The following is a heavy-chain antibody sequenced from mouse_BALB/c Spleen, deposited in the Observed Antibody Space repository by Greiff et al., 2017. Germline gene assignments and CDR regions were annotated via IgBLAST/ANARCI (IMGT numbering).Heavy chain of an antibody. CDR2: IFPGTGTT. CDR3: ARPPSKSWFAY. J-gene: IGHJ3*01. Sequence: QVQLQQSGAELVKPGASVKLSCKTSGYTFTSYWIQWVKQRPGQGLGWIGEIFPGTGTTYYNEKFKGKATLTIDTSSSTAYMQHSSLTSEDSAVYFCARPPSKSWFAYWGQGTLVTVSA. CDR1: GYTFTSYW. V-gene: IGHV1S132*01. D-gene: IGHD6-1*01.